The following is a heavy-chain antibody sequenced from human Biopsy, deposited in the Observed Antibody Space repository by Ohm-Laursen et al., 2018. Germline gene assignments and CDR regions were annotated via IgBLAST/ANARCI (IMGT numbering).Heavy chain of an antibody. Sequence: ASVKVSCKVSGYSVTELSMHWVRQAPGQGLEWMGGFAPENGRIVYSQKFQGRVTMTEDTSTNTAYMEVWRLRSDATAVYYCAADINVWNVNYWGQGTQVIVSS. J-gene: IGHJ4*02. D-gene: IGHD1-1*01. CDR2: FAPENGRI. CDR1: GYSVTELS. V-gene: IGHV1-24*01. CDR3: AADINVWNVNY.